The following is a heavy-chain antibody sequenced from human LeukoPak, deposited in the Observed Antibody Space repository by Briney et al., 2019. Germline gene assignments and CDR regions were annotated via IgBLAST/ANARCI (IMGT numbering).Heavy chain of an antibody. D-gene: IGHD3-22*01. CDR1: GYTFTGYY. V-gene: IGHV1-2*06. CDR2: INPNSGGT. Sequence: SVKVSCKASGYTFTGYYMHWVRQAPGQGLEWMGRINPNSGGTNYAQKFQGRVTMTRDTSINTAYMDLSRLRSDDTAVYYCARGRNSVYYFNVVAPSYFDYWGQGTLVTVSS. CDR3: ARGRNSVYYFNVVAPSYFDY. J-gene: IGHJ4*02.